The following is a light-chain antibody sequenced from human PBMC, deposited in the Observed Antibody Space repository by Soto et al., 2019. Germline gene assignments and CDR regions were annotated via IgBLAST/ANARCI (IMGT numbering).Light chain of an antibody. CDR3: SSYTNINTRACV. J-gene: IGLJ1*01. V-gene: IGLV1-40*01. CDR2: GYY. Sequence: QSVLTQPPSVSGAPGQRVTIACTGNNSNIGAGYDVHWYRLFPGGAPTLLISGYYHRPSGVPDRVSGSKSGNTASLTISGLQAEDEAEYYCSSYTNINTRACVFGTGTKLTVL. CDR1: NSNIGAGYD.